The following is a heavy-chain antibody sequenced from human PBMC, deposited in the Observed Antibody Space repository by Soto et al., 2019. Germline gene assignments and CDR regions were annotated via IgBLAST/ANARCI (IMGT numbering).Heavy chain of an antibody. CDR2: INTDGSII. CDR3: ARDTDGLHY. Sequence: PGGSLRLSCAASGLFFSNYKMHCVRQAPGKGLVWVSRINTDGSIIDYADSVKGRFTVSRDNAKNTLYLQMNSLRADDTAVYYCARDTDGLHYWGQGTLVTVSS. CDR1: GLFFSNYK. V-gene: IGHV3-74*01. J-gene: IGHJ4*02.